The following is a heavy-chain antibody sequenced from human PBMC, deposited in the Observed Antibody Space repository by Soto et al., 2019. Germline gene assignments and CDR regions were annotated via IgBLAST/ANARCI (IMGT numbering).Heavy chain of an antibody. CDR3: ARGPLGDGYNLDY. D-gene: IGHD5-12*01. CDR1: GYPFTYYA. Sequence: QVQLVQSGAEVKKPGASVKVSCKASGYPFTYYAMHWVRQAPGQRLEWMGWINAGNGNTKYSQKFQGRVTITRDTSATTTYMELSSLRSEDTAVYYCARGPLGDGYNLDYWGQGTLVTVSS. V-gene: IGHV1-3*01. J-gene: IGHJ4*02. CDR2: INAGNGNT.